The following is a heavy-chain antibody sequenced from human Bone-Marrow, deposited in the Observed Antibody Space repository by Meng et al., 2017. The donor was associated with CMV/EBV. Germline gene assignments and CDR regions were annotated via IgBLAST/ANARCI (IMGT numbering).Heavy chain of an antibody. CDR1: GYTFTGYY. CDR2: INPNSGTT. V-gene: IGHV1-2*02. CDR3: ARDLRPGTTIFGVRSVHYGMDV. Sequence: ASVKVSCKASGYTFTGYYMHWVRQAPGQGLEWMGWINPNSGTTNYAQKFQGRVTMTRDTSISTAYMELSRLRSDDTAVYYCARDLRPGTTIFGVRSVHYGMDVWGQGTTVTVPS. J-gene: IGHJ6*02. D-gene: IGHD3-3*01.